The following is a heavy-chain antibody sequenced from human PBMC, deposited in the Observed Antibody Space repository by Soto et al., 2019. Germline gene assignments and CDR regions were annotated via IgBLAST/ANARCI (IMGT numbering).Heavy chain of an antibody. CDR2: IYHSGST. V-gene: IGHV4-39*07. J-gene: IGHJ4*02. CDR3: AREATIAARLDS. CDR1: GGSISSSSYY. D-gene: IGHD6-6*01. Sequence: SETLSLTCTVSGGSISSSSYYWGWIRQPPGKGLEWTGYIYHSGSTYYNPSLKSRVTISVDRSKNQFSLKLSSVTAADTAVYYCAREATIAARLDSWGQGTLVTVSS.